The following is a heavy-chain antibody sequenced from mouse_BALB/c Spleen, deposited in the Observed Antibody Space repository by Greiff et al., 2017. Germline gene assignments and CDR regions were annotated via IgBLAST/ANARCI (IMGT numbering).Heavy chain of an antibody. CDR3: ARHYGYGDNAMDY. V-gene: IGHV14-1*02. CDR1: GFNIKDYY. CDR2: IDPENGNT. J-gene: IGHJ4*01. D-gene: IGHD1-2*01. Sequence: DVKLVESGAELVRPGALVKLSCKASGFNIKDYYMHWVKQRPEQGLEWIGWIDPENGNTIYDPKFQGKASITADTSSNTAYLQLSSLTSEDTAVYYCARHYGYGDNAMDYWGQGTSVTVSS.